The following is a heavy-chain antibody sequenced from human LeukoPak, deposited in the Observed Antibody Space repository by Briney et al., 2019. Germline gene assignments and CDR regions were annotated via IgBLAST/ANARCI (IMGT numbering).Heavy chain of an antibody. D-gene: IGHD3-3*01. CDR1: GGSISSTDYY. CDR2: IYYSGST. CDR3: ARDRGYGVVRWFDP. Sequence: SETLSLTCTVSGGSISSTDYYWSWIRQPPGKGLEWIGYIYYSGSTYYNPSLESRLTISVDTSKNQFSLKLRSVTAADTAVYYCARDRGYGVVRWFDPWGQGTLVTVSS. J-gene: IGHJ5*02. V-gene: IGHV4-30-4*01.